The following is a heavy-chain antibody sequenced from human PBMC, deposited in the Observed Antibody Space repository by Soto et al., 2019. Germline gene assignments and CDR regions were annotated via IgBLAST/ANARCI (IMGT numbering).Heavy chain of an antibody. D-gene: IGHD2-8*01. Sequence: SSETLSLTCTVSGGSISSGDHYWSWIRQPPGKGLEWIGYIYYSGSTYYNPSLKSRVTISVDTSKNQFSLKLSSVTAADTAVYYCAREYCTNGVCYGVGAVDYCGQGTLVTVSS. CDR3: AREYCTNGVCYGVGAVDY. CDR1: GGSISSGDHY. V-gene: IGHV4-30-4*01. CDR2: IYYSGST. J-gene: IGHJ4*02.